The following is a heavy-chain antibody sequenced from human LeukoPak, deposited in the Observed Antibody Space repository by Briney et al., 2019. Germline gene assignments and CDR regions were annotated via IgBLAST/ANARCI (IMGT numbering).Heavy chain of an antibody. D-gene: IGHD6-6*01. CDR1: GFTFSNYA. J-gene: IGHJ4*02. V-gene: IGHV3-23*01. Sequence: GGSLRLSCAASGFTFSNYAMTWVRQAPGKGLEWVSTISRNDDGTYYADSVKGRFTISRDNSKNTVYLQMNSLRAEDTAVYYCAKDHLSASSSSRRFDYWGQGTLVTVSS. CDR2: ISRNDDGT. CDR3: AKDHLSASSSSRRFDY.